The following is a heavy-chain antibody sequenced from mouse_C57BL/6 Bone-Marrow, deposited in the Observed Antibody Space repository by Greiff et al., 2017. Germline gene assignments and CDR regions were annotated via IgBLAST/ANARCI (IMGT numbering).Heavy chain of an antibody. Sequence: EVQLQQSGAELVRPGASVKLSCTASGFNIKDDYMHWVKQRPEQGLEWIGWIDPENGDPEYASNFQGKATITADTSSNTAYLQRSSLTSADTAVYYGITRYYGSMWFAYWGQGTLVTVSA. CDR3: ITRYYGSMWFAY. J-gene: IGHJ3*01. CDR1: GFNIKDDY. D-gene: IGHD1-1*01. V-gene: IGHV14-4*01. CDR2: IDPENGDP.